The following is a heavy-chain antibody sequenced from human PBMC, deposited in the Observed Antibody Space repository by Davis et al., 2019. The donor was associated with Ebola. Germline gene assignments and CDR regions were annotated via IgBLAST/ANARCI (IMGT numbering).Heavy chain of an antibody. CDR1: GFNFIYYA. J-gene: IGHJ4*02. CDR3: AKEGGGAAQDY. CDR2: ISGTGGGT. D-gene: IGHD6-13*01. Sequence: GESLKISCAASGFNFIYYAMTWVRQAPGTGLEWVSTISGTGGGTYYADSVKGRFTISRDNAKNTLSLQMNSLRAEDTAVYYCAKEGGGAAQDYWGQGTLVTVSS. V-gene: IGHV3-23*01.